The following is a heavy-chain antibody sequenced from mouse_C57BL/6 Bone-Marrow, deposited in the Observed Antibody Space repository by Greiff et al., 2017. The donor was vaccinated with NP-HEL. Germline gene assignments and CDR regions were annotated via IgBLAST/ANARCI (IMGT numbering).Heavy chain of an antibody. J-gene: IGHJ1*03. D-gene: IGHD1-1*01. CDR1: GYTFTDYN. Sequence: EVQLVESGPELVKPGASVKIPCKASGYTFTDYNMDWVKQSHGKSLEWIGDINPNNGGTIYNQKFKGKATLTVDKSSSTAYMELRSLTSEDTAVYYCARKAYYYGSSRYWYFDVWGTGTTVTVSS. CDR2: INPNNGGT. V-gene: IGHV1-18*01. CDR3: ARKAYYYGSSRYWYFDV.